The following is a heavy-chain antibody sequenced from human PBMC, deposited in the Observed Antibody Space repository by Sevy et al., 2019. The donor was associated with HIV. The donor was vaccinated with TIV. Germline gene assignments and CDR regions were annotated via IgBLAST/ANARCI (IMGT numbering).Heavy chain of an antibody. CDR2: ISASGGST. D-gene: IGHD3-9*01. Sequence: GGSLRLSCTASGFTFSSYVISWVRQAPGKGREWVSTISASGGSTYYADSVKGRFTISRDNSKKNVYLDMNSLRAEDKAIFYCAKEETTGYIWGQGTLVTVSS. CDR1: GFTFSSYV. CDR3: AKEETTGYI. V-gene: IGHV3-23*01. J-gene: IGHJ4*02.